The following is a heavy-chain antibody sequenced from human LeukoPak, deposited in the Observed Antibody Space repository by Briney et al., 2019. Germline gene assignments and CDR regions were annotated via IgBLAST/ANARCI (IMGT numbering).Heavy chain of an antibody. J-gene: IGHJ3*02. V-gene: IGHV4-59*01. Sequence: PSETLSLTCTVSGGSISSYYWSWIRQPPGKGLEWIGYIYYSGSTNYNPSLKSRVTISVDTSKNQFSLKLSSVTAADTAVYYCARPYIGSSSYPQDDAFDIWGQGTMVTVSS. CDR1: GGSISSYY. CDR3: ARPYIGSSSYPQDDAFDI. CDR2: IYYSGST. D-gene: IGHD6-13*01.